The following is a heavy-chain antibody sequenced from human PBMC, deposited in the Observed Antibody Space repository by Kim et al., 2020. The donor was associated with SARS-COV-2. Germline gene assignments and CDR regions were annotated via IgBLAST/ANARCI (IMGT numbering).Heavy chain of an antibody. V-gene: IGHV3-48*03. D-gene: IGHD3-10*01. CDR2: ISPSGGTI. Sequence: GGSLRLSCVASGFTFSSYEMNWVRQAPGKGLEWVSYISPSGGTIDYADSVKGRFTMSRDNAKNSLYLQMNSQRAEDAAVYYCAREYRTSGFDPWGQGTLV. CDR3: AREYRTSGFDP. J-gene: IGHJ5*02. CDR1: GFTFSSYE.